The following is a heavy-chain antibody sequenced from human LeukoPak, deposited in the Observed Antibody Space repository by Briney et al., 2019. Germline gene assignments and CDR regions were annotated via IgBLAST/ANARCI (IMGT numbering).Heavy chain of an antibody. CDR2: IYYSGST. D-gene: IGHD3-16*01. Sequence: SETLSLTCTVSGGSISSSSYYWGWIRQPPGKGLEWIGSIYYSGSTYYNPSLKSRVTISVDTSKNQFSLKLSSVTAADTAVYYCARQLPNRAPGGRLDGIDYWGQGTLVTISS. CDR3: ARQLPNRAPGGRLDGIDY. V-gene: IGHV4-39*01. J-gene: IGHJ4*02. CDR1: GGSISSSSYY.